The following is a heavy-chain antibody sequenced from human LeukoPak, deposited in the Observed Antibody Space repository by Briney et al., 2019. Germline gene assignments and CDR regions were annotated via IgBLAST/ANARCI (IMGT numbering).Heavy chain of an antibody. CDR3: ARDRTFINCARAFDI. D-gene: IGHD1-20*01. V-gene: IGHV1-18*01. CDR1: GYTFSNYG. J-gene: IGHJ3*02. Sequence: ASVKVSCKASGYTFSNYGISWVRQAPGQGLEWMGWISAYNGNTNYAQKLQGRVTMTTDTSTSTAYMELRSLRSDDTAVYYCARDRTFINCARAFDIWGQGTMVTVSS. CDR2: ISAYNGNT.